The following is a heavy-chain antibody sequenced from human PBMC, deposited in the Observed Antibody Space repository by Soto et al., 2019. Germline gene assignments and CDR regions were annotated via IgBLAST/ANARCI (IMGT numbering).Heavy chain of an antibody. CDR3: ANGKAHTLFGVDTLFDY. CDR1: GFPFGSHA. CDR2: VSGNGGTT. D-gene: IGHD3-3*01. Sequence: GGSLRLSCAASGFPFGSHAMSWVRQAPGRGLEWVSLVSGNGGTTNYADSVKGRFTISRDNSQKTLYLQMNSLRAEDTAIYYCANGKAHTLFGVDTLFDYWGQGTLVTVSS. J-gene: IGHJ4*02. V-gene: IGHV3-23*01.